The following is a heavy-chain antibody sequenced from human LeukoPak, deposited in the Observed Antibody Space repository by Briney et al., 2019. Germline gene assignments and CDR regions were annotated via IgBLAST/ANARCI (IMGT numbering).Heavy chain of an antibody. CDR2: IYTSGNT. V-gene: IGHV4-61*02. Sequence: SQTLSLTCTVSGGSISSGSHYWSWIRQPAWKGLEWIGRIYTSGNTNYNPSLKSRVTISVDTSKNQFSLKLSSVTAADTAVYYCARFSLGTAVAGHDYWGQGTLVTVSS. D-gene: IGHD6-19*01. CDR1: GGSISSGSHY. J-gene: IGHJ4*02. CDR3: ARFSLGTAVAGHDY.